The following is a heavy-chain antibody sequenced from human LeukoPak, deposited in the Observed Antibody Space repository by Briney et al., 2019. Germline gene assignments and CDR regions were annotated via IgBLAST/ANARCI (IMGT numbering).Heavy chain of an antibody. D-gene: IGHD6-6*01. Sequence: ASVKVSCKASGYTFTSYDINWVRQAPGQGLEWMGWMNPNSGNTGYAQKFQGRVTMTRNTSISTAYMELSSLRSEDTAVYYCARAVKSDIAARRGRYYGMDVWGQGTTVTVSS. CDR1: GYTFTSYD. J-gene: IGHJ6*02. V-gene: IGHV1-8*01. CDR2: MNPNSGNT. CDR3: ARAVKSDIAARRGRYYGMDV.